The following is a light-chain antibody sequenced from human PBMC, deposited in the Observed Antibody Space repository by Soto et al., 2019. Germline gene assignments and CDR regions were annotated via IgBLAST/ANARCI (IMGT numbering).Light chain of an antibody. CDR2: DTS. Sequence: DIVITHSPLSLPVTPVDPASVSFMSSQTLSSSFLAWYQQTPGQAPRLLIYDTSTRAIDIPDRFSGSGSGKDFTLTISRLEPEDFAVYYCKQYGYLGKFGQGTKVDIK. CDR3: KQYGYLGK. J-gene: IGKJ1*01. CDR1: QTLSSSF. V-gene: IGKV3-20*01.